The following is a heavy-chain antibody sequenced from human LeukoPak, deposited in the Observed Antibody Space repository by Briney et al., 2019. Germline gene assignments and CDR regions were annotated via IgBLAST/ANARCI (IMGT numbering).Heavy chain of an antibody. D-gene: IGHD4-23*01. CDR3: ASSRWPTGPDY. CDR2: INHSGST. J-gene: IGHJ4*02. CDR1: GGSLSGYY. Sequence: KPSETLSLTCGVYGGSLSGYYWNWIRQPPGKGLEWIGEINHSGSTNYNPSLKSRVTISVDTSKNQFSLKLSSVTAADTAVYYCASSRWPTGPDYWGQGTLVTVSS. V-gene: IGHV4-34*01.